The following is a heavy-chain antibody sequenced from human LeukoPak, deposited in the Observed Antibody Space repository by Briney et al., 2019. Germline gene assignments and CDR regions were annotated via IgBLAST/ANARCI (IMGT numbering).Heavy chain of an antibody. Sequence: PGGSLRLSCAASGFTFSSYEMNWVRQAPGKGLEWVSYISTSGNTIYYADSVKGRFTISRDNAKNSLYLQMNGLRAEDTAIYYCARGYRGYSYGYDYWGQGTLVTVSS. V-gene: IGHV3-48*03. J-gene: IGHJ4*02. CDR3: ARGYRGYSYGYDY. CDR2: ISTSGNTI. CDR1: GFTFSSYE. D-gene: IGHD5-18*01.